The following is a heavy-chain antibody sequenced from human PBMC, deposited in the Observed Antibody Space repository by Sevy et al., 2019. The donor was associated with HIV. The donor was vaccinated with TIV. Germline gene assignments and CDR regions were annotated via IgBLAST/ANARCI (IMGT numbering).Heavy chain of an antibody. CDR1: GFTFSSYN. J-gene: IGHJ6*02. V-gene: IGHV3-48*02. CDR3: ERLPVGYYGSRRHYGMDV. CDR2: ISNSSTAI. Sequence: GGSLRLSCTASGFTFSSYNINWVRQAPGKGLEWVSYISNSSTAIYYGDSVKGGLTISRDNAKNSLYLQMNSLRDEDTAVYYCERLPVGYYGSRRHYGMDVWGQGTTVTVSS. D-gene: IGHD3-10*01.